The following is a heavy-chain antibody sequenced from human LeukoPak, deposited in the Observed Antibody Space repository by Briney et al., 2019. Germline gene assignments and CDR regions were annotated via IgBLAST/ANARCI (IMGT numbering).Heavy chain of an antibody. CDR3: AKARGSYSSTTPTHY. CDR1: GFTFSSYG. Sequence: GGSLRLSCAASGFTFSSYGMHWVRQAPGKGLEWVAFIRYDGSNKYYADSVKGRFTISRDNSKNTLYLQMNSLRAEDTAVYYCAKARGSYSSTTPTHYWGQGTLVTVSS. CDR2: IRYDGSNK. V-gene: IGHV3-30*02. D-gene: IGHD1-26*01. J-gene: IGHJ4*02.